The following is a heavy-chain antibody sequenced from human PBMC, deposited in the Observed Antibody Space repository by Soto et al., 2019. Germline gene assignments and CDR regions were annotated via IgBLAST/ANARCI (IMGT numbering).Heavy chain of an antibody. D-gene: IGHD3-10*01. V-gene: IGHV1-3*01. J-gene: IGHJ6*02. Sequence: ASVKVSCMPSGYTFTDYPIHWVRQAPGHRLEWMGYINAGNGDTKYSQKFQGRVTITRDTSANTAYMELRSLTSEDTTVYYCARGEWFGDGYYYGLDVWGQGTTVTVS. CDR3: ARGEWFGDGYYYGLDV. CDR1: GYTFTDYP. CDR2: INAGNGDT.